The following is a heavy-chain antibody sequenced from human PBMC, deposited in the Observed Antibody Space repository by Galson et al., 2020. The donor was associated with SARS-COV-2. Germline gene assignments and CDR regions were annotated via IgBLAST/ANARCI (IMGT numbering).Heavy chain of an antibody. J-gene: IGHJ4*02. CDR1: GFTFSSYE. D-gene: IGHD6-19*01. Sequence: GGSLRLSCAASGFTFSSYEMNWVRQAPGKGLEWVSYISSSGSTIYYADSVKGRFTISRDNAKNSLYLQMNSLRAEDTAVYYCARVGGSGWWGTLGDFDYWGQGTLVTVSS. CDR3: ARVGGSGWWGTLGDFDY. V-gene: IGHV3-48*03. CDR2: ISSSGSTI.